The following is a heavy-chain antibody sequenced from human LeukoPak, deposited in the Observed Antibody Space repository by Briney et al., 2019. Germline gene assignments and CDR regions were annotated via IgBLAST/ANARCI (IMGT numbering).Heavy chain of an antibody. CDR2: IYYSGST. V-gene: IGHV4-59*01. Sequence: SETLSLTCTVSGGSISSYYWSWIRQPPGKGLEWIGYIYYSGSTNYNPSLKSRVTISVDTSKNQFSLKLSSVTAADTAVYYCARYPAAVVAAMGFDCWGQGTLVTVSS. CDR1: GGSISSYY. CDR3: ARYPAAVVAAMGFDC. J-gene: IGHJ4*02. D-gene: IGHD2-15*01.